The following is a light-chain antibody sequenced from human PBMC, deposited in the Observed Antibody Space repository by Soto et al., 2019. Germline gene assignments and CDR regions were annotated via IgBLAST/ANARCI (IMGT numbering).Light chain of an antibody. CDR3: CSYAGTSTFEV. Sequence: QSALTQPASVSGSPGQSINISCTGTSSDVGSYNLVSWYQQHPGKAPKLMIYEGSKRPSGVSNRFSGSKSGNTASLTIFGLQAEDEADYYCCSYAGTSTFEVFGTGTKVTVL. CDR1: SSDVGSYNL. J-gene: IGLJ1*01. V-gene: IGLV2-23*03. CDR2: EGS.